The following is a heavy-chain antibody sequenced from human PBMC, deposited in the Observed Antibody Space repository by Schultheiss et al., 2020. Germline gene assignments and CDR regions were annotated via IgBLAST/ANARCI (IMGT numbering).Heavy chain of an antibody. V-gene: IGHV4-34*01. Sequence: SETLSLTCAVYGGSFSGYYWSWIRQPPGKGLEWIGEINHSGSTNYNPSLKSRVTISVDTSKNQFSLKLSSVTAADTAVYYCASGVGAKGDYFDYWGQGTLVTVSS. D-gene: IGHD1-26*01. CDR1: GGSFSGYY. J-gene: IGHJ4*02. CDR2: INHSGST. CDR3: ASGVGAKGDYFDY.